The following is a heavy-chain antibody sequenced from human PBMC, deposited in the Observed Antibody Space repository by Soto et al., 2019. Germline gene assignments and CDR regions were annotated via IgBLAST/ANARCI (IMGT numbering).Heavy chain of an antibody. V-gene: IGHV3-23*01. D-gene: IGHD2-8*02. CDR1: GFTFSTYA. Sequence: EVQLLESGGTLVQPGGSLRLSCAASGFTFSTYAMIWVRQAQGKGLEWVSYISGSSGGSTYYADSVKGRFTISRDHSKNTLFLQMTSLRVEDTAIYYCAKASRFPGGRRSLVWGQGTVVTVYS. CDR2: ISGSSGGST. J-gene: IGHJ4*02. CDR3: AKASRFPGGRRSLV.